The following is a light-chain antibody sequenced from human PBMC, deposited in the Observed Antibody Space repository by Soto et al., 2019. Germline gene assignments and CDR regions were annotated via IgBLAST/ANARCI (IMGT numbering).Light chain of an antibody. V-gene: IGKV1-39*01. J-gene: IGKJ2*01. CDR1: RGISSF. CDR3: QQSYSTPRT. Sequence: IQLTQSPSSLSASVGDRVTVTCRASRGISSFLAWYQLKPGKAPQVLIYAASSLQSGVPSRFTGSGSGTDFTLTISSLQSEDFGTYYCQQSYSTPRTFGHGTKLEIK. CDR2: AAS.